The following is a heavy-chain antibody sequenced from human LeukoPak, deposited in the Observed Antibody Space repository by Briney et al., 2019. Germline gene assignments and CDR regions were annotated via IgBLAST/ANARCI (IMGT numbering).Heavy chain of an antibody. CDR3: ARDPPTPYEYDAFDI. Sequence: SETLSLTCAVYGGSFSGYYRSWIRQPPGKGLEWIGEINHSGSTNYNPSLKSRVTISVDTSKNQFSLKLSSVTAADTAVYYCARDPPTPYEYDAFDIWGQGTMVTVSS. V-gene: IGHV4-34*01. J-gene: IGHJ3*02. D-gene: IGHD3-3*01. CDR1: GGSFSGYY. CDR2: INHSGST.